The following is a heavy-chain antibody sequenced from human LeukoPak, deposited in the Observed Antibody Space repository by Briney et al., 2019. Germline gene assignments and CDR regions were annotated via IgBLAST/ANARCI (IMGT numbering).Heavy chain of an antibody. CDR2: ISSSSYI. CDR1: GFTFSSYS. CDR3: ARDPPSIAARPNYFDY. D-gene: IGHD6-6*01. V-gene: IGHV3-21*01. J-gene: IGHJ4*02. Sequence: PGGSLRLSCAASGFTFSSYSMNWVRQAPGKGLEWVSSISSSSYIYYAHSVKGRFTISRDNAKNSLYLQMNSLRAEDTAVYYCARDPPSIAARPNYFDYWGQGTLVTVSS.